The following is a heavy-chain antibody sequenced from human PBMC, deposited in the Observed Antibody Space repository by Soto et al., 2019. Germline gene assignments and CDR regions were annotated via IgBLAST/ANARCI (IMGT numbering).Heavy chain of an antibody. D-gene: IGHD2-15*01. CDR2: INPNSGGT. CDR3: ARVAEPYYYYGMDV. J-gene: IGHJ6*02. Sequence: ASVKVSCKASGYTFTGYYMHWVRQAPGQGLEWMGWINPNSGGTNYAQKFQGRVTMTRDTSISTAYMELSRLRSDDTAVYYCARVAEPYYYYGMDVWGQGTTVTVYS. V-gene: IGHV1-2*02. CDR1: GYTFTGYY.